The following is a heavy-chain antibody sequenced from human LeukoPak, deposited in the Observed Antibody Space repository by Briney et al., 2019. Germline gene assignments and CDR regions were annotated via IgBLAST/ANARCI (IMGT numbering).Heavy chain of an antibody. CDR3: TSRLRGQQLV. D-gene: IGHD6-13*01. V-gene: IGHV3-73*01. CDR1: GVTFSGSA. J-gene: IGHJ4*02. CDR2: IRSKANSYAT. Sequence: GSLRLSCAASGVTFSGSAMHWVRQASGKGLEWVGRIRSKANSYATAYAASVKGRFTISRDDSKNTAYLQMNSLKTEDTAVYYCTSRLRGQQLVWGQGTLVTVSS.